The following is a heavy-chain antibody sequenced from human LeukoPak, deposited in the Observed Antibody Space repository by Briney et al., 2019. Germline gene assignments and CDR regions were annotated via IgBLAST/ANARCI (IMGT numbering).Heavy chain of an antibody. CDR2: INHSGST. Sequence: PSETLSLTCAVYGGSFSGYYWSWIRQPPGKGLEWIGEINHSGSTNYNPSLKSRVTISVDTSKNQFSLKLSSVTAADTAVYYCARGYYYGSGSYGGLAYWGQGTLVTVSS. CDR1: GGSFSGYY. CDR3: ARGYYYGSGSYGGLAY. D-gene: IGHD3-10*01. V-gene: IGHV4-34*01. J-gene: IGHJ4*02.